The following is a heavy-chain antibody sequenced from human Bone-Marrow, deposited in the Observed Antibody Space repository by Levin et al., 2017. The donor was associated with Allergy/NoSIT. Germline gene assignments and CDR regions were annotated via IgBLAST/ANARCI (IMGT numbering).Heavy chain of an antibody. Sequence: GESLKISCKASGYTFTGYYMHWVRQAPGQGLEWMGWINPNSGGTNYAQKFQGRVTMTRDTSISTAYMELSRLRSDDTAVYYCARYWMTTRKHDAFDIWGQGTMVTVSS. V-gene: IGHV1-2*02. CDR1: GYTFTGYY. J-gene: IGHJ3*02. D-gene: IGHD4-17*01. CDR3: ARYWMTTRKHDAFDI. CDR2: INPNSGGT.